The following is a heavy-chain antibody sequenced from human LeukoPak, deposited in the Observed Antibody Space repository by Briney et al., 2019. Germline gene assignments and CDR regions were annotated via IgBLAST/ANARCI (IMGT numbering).Heavy chain of an antibody. CDR3: ASTSSYSDAFDI. CDR1: GFTVSSNY. CDR2: IYSGGST. Sequence: GGSLRLSCAASGFTVSSNYMSWVRQAPGKGLEWVSVIYSGGSTYYADSVKGRFTISRDNFKNTLYLQMNSLRAEDTAVYYCASTSSYSDAFDIWGQGTMVTVSS. D-gene: IGHD5-12*01. V-gene: IGHV3-66*02. J-gene: IGHJ3*02.